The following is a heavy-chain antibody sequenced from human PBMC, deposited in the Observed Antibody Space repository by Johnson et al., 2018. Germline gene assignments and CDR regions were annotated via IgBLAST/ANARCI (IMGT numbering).Heavy chain of an antibody. V-gene: IGHV3-30*18. Sequence: QVQLVQSGGGVVQPGRSLRLSCAASGFTFSSYAMSWVRHAPGKGLEWVAVISYDGSNKYFADSVKGQFTISRDNSKTTLYLQMNSLRAEDTAVYYCAKESGGVGYAFDIWRQGTMVPVSS. CDR2: ISYDGSNK. J-gene: IGHJ3*02. CDR3: AKESGGVGYAFDI. CDR1: GFTFSSYA. D-gene: IGHD2-8*02.